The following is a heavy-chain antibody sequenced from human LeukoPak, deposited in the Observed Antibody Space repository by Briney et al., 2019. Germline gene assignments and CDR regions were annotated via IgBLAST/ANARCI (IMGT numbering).Heavy chain of an antibody. CDR3: ARGARLQPMGEF. V-gene: IGHV3-23*01. J-gene: IGHJ4*02. D-gene: IGHD4-11*01. CDR1: GFTFSSYG. CDR2: ISGSGGST. Sequence: PGGSLRLSCAASGFTFSSYGMSWVRQAPGKGLEWVSAISGSGGSTYYADSVKGRFTVSRDNSKTTMFLQMNSLRVEDTALYYCARGARLQPMGEFWGQGTLVTVSS.